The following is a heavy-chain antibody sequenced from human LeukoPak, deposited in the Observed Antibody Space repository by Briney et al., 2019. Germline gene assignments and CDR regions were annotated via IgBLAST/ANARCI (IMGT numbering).Heavy chain of an antibody. Sequence: PGGSLRLSCAASGXTFSSYEMNWVRQAPGKGLEWVSYISSSGRTTYYADSVKGRFTISRDNAKNSLYLQMNILRAEDTAVYYCARDSDSSGYFDSWGQGTLVTVSS. V-gene: IGHV3-48*03. D-gene: IGHD3-22*01. CDR1: GXTFSSYE. J-gene: IGHJ4*02. CDR2: ISSSGRTT. CDR3: ARDSDSSGYFDS.